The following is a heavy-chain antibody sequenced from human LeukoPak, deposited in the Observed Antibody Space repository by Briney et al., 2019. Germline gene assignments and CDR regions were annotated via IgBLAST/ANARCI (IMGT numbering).Heavy chain of an antibody. Sequence: PGGSLRLSCAASGFTFSSYAMSWVRQAPGKGLEWVSVIDNGGNTYYADSVKGRFTISRDNSKNTLYLQMNSLRAEDTAVYYCARDGSARSLGNWGQGTLVSVSS. D-gene: IGHD6-6*01. CDR3: ARDGSARSLGN. CDR2: IDNGGNT. J-gene: IGHJ4*02. CDR1: GFTFSSYA. V-gene: IGHV3-23*01.